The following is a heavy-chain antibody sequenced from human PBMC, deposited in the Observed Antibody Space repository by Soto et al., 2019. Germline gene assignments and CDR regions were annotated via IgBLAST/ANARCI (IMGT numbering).Heavy chain of an antibody. V-gene: IGHV3-15*07. CDR2: IKSKTDGGTT. Sequence: GGSLRLSCAASGFTFSNAWMNWVRQAPGKGLEWVGRIKSKTDGGTTDYAAPVKGRFTISRDDSKNTLYLQMNSLKTEDTAVYYCTTYYYDMLTGYPFDYLGQGPLVTVSS. CDR3: TTYYYDMLTGYPFDY. D-gene: IGHD3-9*01. J-gene: IGHJ4*02. CDR1: GFTFSNAW.